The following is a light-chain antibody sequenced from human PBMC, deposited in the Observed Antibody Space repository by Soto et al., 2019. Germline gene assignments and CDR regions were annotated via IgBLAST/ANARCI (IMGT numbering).Light chain of an antibody. CDR2: AAS. V-gene: IGKV1-39*01. Sequence: DIQMTQSPSSLSASVGDRVTITCQASQDINNFLNWYQQKPGKVPKLLIYAASSLQSGVPSRFSGSGSGTDFTLTISSLQPEDFATYYCQQSYSTPRTFGQGTKVDI. CDR1: QDINNF. CDR3: QQSYSTPRT. J-gene: IGKJ1*01.